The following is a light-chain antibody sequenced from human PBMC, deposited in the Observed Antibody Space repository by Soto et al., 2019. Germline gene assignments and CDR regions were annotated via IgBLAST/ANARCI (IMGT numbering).Light chain of an antibody. CDR3: TSYKSSSTYV. Sequence: QSVLTQPASVSGSPGQSITISCTGTSSDVGGFNYVSWYQQHPGKAPKLMIYDVTNRPSGVSYRFSGSKSGNTASLTISGLQAEDEADYSCTSYKSSSTYVFGTGTKVPVL. CDR1: SSDVGGFNY. CDR2: DVT. V-gene: IGLV2-14*03. J-gene: IGLJ1*01.